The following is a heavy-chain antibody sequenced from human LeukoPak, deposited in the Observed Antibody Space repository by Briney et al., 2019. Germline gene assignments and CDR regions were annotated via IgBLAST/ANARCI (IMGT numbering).Heavy chain of an antibody. D-gene: IGHD5-18*01. Sequence: ASVKVSCKASGYTFTSYYMHWVRQAPGQGLEWMGIINPSGGSTSYAQKFQGRVTMARDMSTSTVYMELSSLRSEDTAVYYCARDLGYGLSYYYMDVWGKGTTVTVSS. CDR1: GYTFTSYY. J-gene: IGHJ6*03. V-gene: IGHV1-46*01. CDR2: INPSGGST. CDR3: ARDLGYGLSYYYMDV.